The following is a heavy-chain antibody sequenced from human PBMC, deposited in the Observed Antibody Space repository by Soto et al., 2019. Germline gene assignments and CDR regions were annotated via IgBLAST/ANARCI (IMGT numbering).Heavy chain of an antibody. CDR3: ARGSSSSDVVGGHYYFDY. V-gene: IGHV4-34*01. J-gene: IGHJ4*02. Sequence: SETLSLTCAVYGGSFSGYYWSWIRQPPGKGLEWIGEINHSGSTNYNPSLKSRVTISVDTSKNQFSLKLSSVTAADTAVYYCARGSSSSDVVGGHYYFDYWGQGTLVTVSS. CDR2: INHSGST. CDR1: GGSFSGYY. D-gene: IGHD6-6*01.